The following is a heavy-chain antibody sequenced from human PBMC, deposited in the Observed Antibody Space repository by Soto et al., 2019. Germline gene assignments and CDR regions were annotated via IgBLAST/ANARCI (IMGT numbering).Heavy chain of an antibody. V-gene: IGHV4-30-2*01. D-gene: IGHD2-15*01. Sequence: SETLSLTCTVSGGSISSGGYYWSWIRQHLGKGLEWIGYIYHSGSTYYNPSLKSRVTISVDRSKNQFSLKLSSVTAADTAVYYCARDRTATGWSGMDVWGQGTTVTVSS. CDR1: GGSISSGGYY. CDR2: IYHSGST. CDR3: ARDRTATGWSGMDV. J-gene: IGHJ6*02.